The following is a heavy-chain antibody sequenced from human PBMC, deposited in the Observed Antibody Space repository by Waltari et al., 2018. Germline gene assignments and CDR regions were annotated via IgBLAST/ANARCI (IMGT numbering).Heavy chain of an antibody. Sequence: QVQLQQWGAGLLKPSETLSLTCAVYGGSFSGYYWSWIRQPPGKGLEWIGEINHSGSTNYNPSLKSRVTISVDTSKNQFSLKLSSVTAADTAVYYCARDRPPIYSSQGAFDYWGQGTLVTVSS. V-gene: IGHV4-34*01. CDR1: GGSFSGYY. CDR2: INHSGST. CDR3: ARDRPPIYSSQGAFDY. J-gene: IGHJ4*02. D-gene: IGHD6-13*01.